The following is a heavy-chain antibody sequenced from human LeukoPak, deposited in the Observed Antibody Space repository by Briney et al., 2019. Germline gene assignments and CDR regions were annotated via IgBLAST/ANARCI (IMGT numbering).Heavy chain of an antibody. Sequence: GGSLRLSCAASGFRFNIFGMHWVRQAPGKGLEWVALIWYDGSNENYADSVKGRFTISRDNSKNMLYLQMNRLRADDTAVYYCAKDINHYETLTGYHHLVDNWGQGTLVTVSS. J-gene: IGHJ4*02. V-gene: IGHV3-33*06. CDR1: GFRFNIFG. CDR2: IWYDGSNE. D-gene: IGHD3-9*01. CDR3: AKDINHYETLTGYHHLVDN.